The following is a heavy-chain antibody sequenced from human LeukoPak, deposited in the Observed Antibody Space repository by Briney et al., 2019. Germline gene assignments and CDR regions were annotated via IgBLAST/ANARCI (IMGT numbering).Heavy chain of an antibody. CDR1: GLTFSDFW. CDR2: VKGDGRTT. D-gene: IGHD5-18*01. J-gene: IGHJ4*02. CDR3: ATGHSYSYDY. Sequence: GGSLRLSCAASGLTFSDFWMHWVRQPPGKGLVWVALVKGDGRTTIYADSVKGRFTISRDNAKNTLYLQMNSLRADDSGVYYCATGHSYSYDYWGQGVLVTVSS. V-gene: IGHV3-74*01.